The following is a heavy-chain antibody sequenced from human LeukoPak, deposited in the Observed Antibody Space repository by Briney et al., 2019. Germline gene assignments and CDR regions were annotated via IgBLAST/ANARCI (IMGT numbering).Heavy chain of an antibody. CDR2: MNPNSGNT. CDR1: GYTFISYD. D-gene: IGHD6-13*01. V-gene: IGHV1-8*01. J-gene: IGHJ6*03. Sequence: ASVKVSCKASGYTFISYDINWVRQAPGQGLEWMGWMNPNSGNTDYAQKFQGRVTMTRNTSIRTAYMELRSLRSEDTAVYYCARTASSWSSRYYYYMDVWGKGTTVTVSS. CDR3: ARTASSWSSRYYYYMDV.